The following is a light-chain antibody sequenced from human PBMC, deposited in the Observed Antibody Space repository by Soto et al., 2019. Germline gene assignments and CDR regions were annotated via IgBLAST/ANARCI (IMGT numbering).Light chain of an antibody. V-gene: IGKV4-1*01. CDR3: QQYYNTPLA. CDR1: QSVLFSSNNKNY. J-gene: IGKJ1*01. Sequence: DIVMTQSPDSLAVSLGERATVNCKSSQSVLFSSNNKNYLAWYQQKPGQPPKLLIYWASTRESGVPDRFSGSGSGTDFTLTISSLQAEDVAVYYCQQYYNTPLAFGQGTKVDIK. CDR2: WAS.